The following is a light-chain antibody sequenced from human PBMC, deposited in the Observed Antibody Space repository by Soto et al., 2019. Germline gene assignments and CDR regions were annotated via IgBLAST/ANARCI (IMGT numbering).Light chain of an antibody. J-gene: IGKJ3*01. CDR3: QRYGSSQFT. CDR2: GAS. V-gene: IGKV3-20*01. CDR1: QSVGSNY. Sequence: ELVLTQSPGTLSLSPGERATLSCRASQSVGSNYLAWYQQKPGQAPRLLIYGASSRATGIPDRFSGSGSGTDFTLTINRLEPEDFAVYYCQRYGSSQFTFGPGTKVDIK.